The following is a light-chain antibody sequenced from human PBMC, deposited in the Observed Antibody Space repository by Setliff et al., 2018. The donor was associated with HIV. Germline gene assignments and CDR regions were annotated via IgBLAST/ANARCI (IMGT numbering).Light chain of an antibody. Sequence: SYELAQPPSVSVAPGETARITCGGNNIGSKRVHWYQQKPGQAPVLVIYYDSDRPSGIPERFSGSNSGNTATLTISRVEVGDEADYYCQVWDSITDHVVFAGGTK. CDR3: QVWDSITDHVV. CDR2: YDS. J-gene: IGLJ2*01. CDR1: NIGSKR. V-gene: IGLV3-21*04.